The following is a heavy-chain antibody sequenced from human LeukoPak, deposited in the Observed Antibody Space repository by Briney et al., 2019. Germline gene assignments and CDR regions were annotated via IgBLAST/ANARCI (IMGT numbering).Heavy chain of an antibody. V-gene: IGHV4-59*01. Sequence: PSETLSLTCTVSGGSISSYYWSWIRQPPGKGLEWIGYIYYSGSTNYNPSLKSRVTISVDTSKNQLSLKLSSVTAADTAVYYCASMAVAGHTVYNWFDPWGQGTLVTVSS. CDR2: IYYSGST. D-gene: IGHD6-19*01. CDR1: GGSISSYY. J-gene: IGHJ5*02. CDR3: ASMAVAGHTVYNWFDP.